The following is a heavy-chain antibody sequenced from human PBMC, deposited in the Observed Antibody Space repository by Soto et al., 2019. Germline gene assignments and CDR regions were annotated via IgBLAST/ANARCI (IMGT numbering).Heavy chain of an antibody. CDR3: ATETLRYFDWLTEDYYYYGMDV. D-gene: IGHD3-9*01. J-gene: IGHJ6*02. V-gene: IGHV1-18*01. CDR2: ISAYNGNT. CDR1: GYTFTSYG. Sequence: QVQLVQSGAEVKKPGASVKVSCKASGYTFTSYGISWVRQAPGQGLEWMGWISAYNGNTNYAQKLQGRVTMTTDTSTSTAYMELRSLRSDDTAVYYYATETLRYFDWLTEDYYYYGMDVWGQGTTVTVSS.